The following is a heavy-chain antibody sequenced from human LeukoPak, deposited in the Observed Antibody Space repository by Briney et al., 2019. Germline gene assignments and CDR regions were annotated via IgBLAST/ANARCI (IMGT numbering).Heavy chain of an antibody. V-gene: IGHV4-4*07. J-gene: IGHJ4*02. D-gene: IGHD3-10*01. CDR3: ARGAISGDYFDY. Sequence: SSETLSLTCTVSGGSISSYYWNWIRQPAGKGLEWIGRIYASGSTNYNPSLKSRVTMSVDTSKNQFSLKLSSVTAADTAVYYCARGAISGDYFDYWGQGTLVTVSS. CDR2: IYASGST. CDR1: GGSISSYY.